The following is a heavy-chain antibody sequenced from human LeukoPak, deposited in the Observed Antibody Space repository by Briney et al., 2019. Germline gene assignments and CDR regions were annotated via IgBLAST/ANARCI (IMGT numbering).Heavy chain of an antibody. Sequence: ASVKVSCKASGYTFTGYYMHWVRQAPGQGLEWMGWINPNSGGTNYAQKFQGRVTMTTDTSTSTAYMELRSLRSDDTAVYYCARDLRSYQLLGLRGDDAFDIWGQGTMVTVSS. D-gene: IGHD2-2*01. J-gene: IGHJ3*02. V-gene: IGHV1-2*02. CDR1: GYTFTGYY. CDR2: INPNSGGT. CDR3: ARDLRSYQLLGLRGDDAFDI.